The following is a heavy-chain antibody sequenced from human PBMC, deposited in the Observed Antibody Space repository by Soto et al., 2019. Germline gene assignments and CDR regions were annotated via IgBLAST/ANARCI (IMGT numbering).Heavy chain of an antibody. CDR3: AREKDSSGWYSPFYYFMDV. CDR2: IIPILGIA. J-gene: IGHJ6*03. V-gene: IGHV1-69*04. Sequence: SVKVSCKASGGTFSSYTISWVRQAPGQGLEWMGRIIPILGIANYAQKFQGRVTITADKSTSTAYMELSSLRSEDTAVYYCAREKDSSGWYSPFYYFMDVWGKGTTVTVSS. D-gene: IGHD6-19*01. CDR1: GGTFSSYT.